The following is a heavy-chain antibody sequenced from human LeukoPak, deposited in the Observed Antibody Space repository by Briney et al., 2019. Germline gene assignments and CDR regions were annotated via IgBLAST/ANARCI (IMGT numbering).Heavy chain of an antibody. CDR3: AVLMITFGGVIAQTLTLDY. J-gene: IGHJ4*02. CDR2: INPNSGGT. Sequence: ASVKVSCKASGYTFTGYYMHWVRQAPGQGLEWMGRINPNSGGTNYAQKFQGRVTMTRDTSISTAYMELSRLRSDDTAVYYCAVLMITFGGVIAQTLTLDYGGQGTLVTVSS. D-gene: IGHD3-16*02. CDR1: GYTFTGYY. V-gene: IGHV1-2*06.